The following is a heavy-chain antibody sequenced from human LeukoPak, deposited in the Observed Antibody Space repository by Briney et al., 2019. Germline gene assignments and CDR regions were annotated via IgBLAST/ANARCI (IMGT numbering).Heavy chain of an antibody. Sequence: GSVKVSCKASGYTFTSYYMHWVRQAPGQGLEGMGIINPSGGSTIYAQKFQGRVTMTRDTSTSTVYMELSSLRSEDTAVYYCARGAFGETSPFDYWGQGTLVTVSS. CDR3: ARGAFGETSPFDY. D-gene: IGHD3-10*01. CDR1: GYTFTSYY. V-gene: IGHV1-46*03. J-gene: IGHJ4*02. CDR2: INPSGGST.